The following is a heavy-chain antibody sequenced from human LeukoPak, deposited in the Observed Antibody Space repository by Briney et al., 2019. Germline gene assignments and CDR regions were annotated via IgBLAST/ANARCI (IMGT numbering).Heavy chain of an antibody. CDR2: IIPIFGTA. J-gene: IGHJ4*02. Sequence: ASVKVSCKASGGTFCSYSISWVRRAPGQGPEWMGGIIPIFGTANYAQKFQGRVTITADESTSTAYMELSSLRSEDTAVYYCASHRSTRWAYYYGSGSANIDYWGQGTLVTVSS. V-gene: IGHV1-69*13. CDR1: GGTFCSYS. D-gene: IGHD3-10*01. CDR3: ASHRSTRWAYYYGSGSANIDY.